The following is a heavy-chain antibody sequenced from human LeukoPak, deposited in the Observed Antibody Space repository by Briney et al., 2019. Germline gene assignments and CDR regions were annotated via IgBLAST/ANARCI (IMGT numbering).Heavy chain of an antibody. CDR2: IRSKAYGGTT. CDR3: IRGYTMVRV. J-gene: IGHJ4*02. Sequence: PGGSLRLSCTDSGLMFGDYAMSWFRQAPGKGLEWVGFIRSKAYGGTTEYAASVRGRFTISRDDSKSIAYLQMNSLKTEDTAVYYCIRGYTMVRVWGQGTLVTVSS. CDR1: GLMFGDYA. V-gene: IGHV3-49*03. D-gene: IGHD3-10*01.